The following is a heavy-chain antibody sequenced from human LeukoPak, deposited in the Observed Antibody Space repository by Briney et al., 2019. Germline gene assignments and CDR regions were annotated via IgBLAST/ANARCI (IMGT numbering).Heavy chain of an antibody. CDR1: GGTFSSYA. D-gene: IGHD6-13*01. V-gene: IGHV1-69*05. Sequence: SVTVSCKASGGTFSSYAISWVRQPPRQGLGWMGAIILIFGTANYAQKVQGRVTITTDESTSTAYMELSSLRSEDTAVYYCARDSVNLGIAAAGNDYWDQGTLVTVSS. CDR2: IILIFGTA. CDR3: ARDSVNLGIAAAGNDY. J-gene: IGHJ4*02.